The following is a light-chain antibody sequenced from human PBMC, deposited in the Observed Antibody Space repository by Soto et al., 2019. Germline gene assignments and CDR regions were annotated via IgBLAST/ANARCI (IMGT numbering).Light chain of an antibody. V-gene: IGLV2-11*01. CDR3: CSYAGSYTWV. CDR2: DVS. Sequence: QSALTQPRSVSGSPGQSVTISCTGTSSDVGGYNYVSWYRQHPGKAPKLMIYDVSKRPSGVPDRFSGSKSGNTASLTISGLQAEYEADYYCCSYAGSYTWVFGGGTKLTVL. J-gene: IGLJ3*02. CDR1: SSDVGGYNY.